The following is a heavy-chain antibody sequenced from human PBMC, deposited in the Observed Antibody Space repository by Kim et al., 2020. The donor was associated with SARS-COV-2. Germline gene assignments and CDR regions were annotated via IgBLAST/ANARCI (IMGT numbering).Heavy chain of an antibody. V-gene: IGHV6-1*01. J-gene: IGHJ4*02. Sequence: SQTLSLTCVISVDSVSINTAAWHWIRQSPSRCLELLVSTYYRSKYYYDYAVSVKSRITIDPDTSKNQISLQLNSLTPEDTAVYYCARGAYTSTWFWGPGNTVTVST. CDR3: ARGAYTSTWF. CDR1: VDSVSINTAA. D-gene: IGHD6-13*01. CDR2: TYYRSKYYY.